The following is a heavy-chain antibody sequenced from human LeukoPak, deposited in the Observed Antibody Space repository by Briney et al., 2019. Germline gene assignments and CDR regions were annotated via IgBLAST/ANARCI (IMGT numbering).Heavy chain of an antibody. CDR2: ISGFNAYT. V-gene: IGHV1-18*01. CDR1: GYSFAMYG. CDR3: ARDHWSHYYGSGRENYFDP. J-gene: IGHJ5*02. D-gene: IGHD3-10*01. Sequence: ASVKVSCKASGYSFAMYGISWVRQAPGQGLEWMGWISGFNAYTNYAQKLQGRVTMTTDTSTSTAYVEVRGLRSDDTAVYYCARDHWSHYYGSGRENYFDPWGQGTLVTVSS.